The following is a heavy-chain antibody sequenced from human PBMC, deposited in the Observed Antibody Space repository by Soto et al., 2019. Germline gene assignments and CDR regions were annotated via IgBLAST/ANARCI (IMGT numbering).Heavy chain of an antibody. V-gene: IGHV4-30-2*01. J-gene: IGHJ2*01. CDR2: IYHSGST. CDR1: GGSISSGGYS. CDR3: ARDPTYCGGDCYSESWYLDL. D-gene: IGHD2-21*02. Sequence: PSETLSLTCAVSGGSISSGGYSWSWIRQPPGKGLEWIGYIYHSGSTYYNPSLKSRVTISVDRSKNQFSLKLSSVTAADTAVYYCARDPTYCGGDCYSESWYLDLWGRGTLVTVSS.